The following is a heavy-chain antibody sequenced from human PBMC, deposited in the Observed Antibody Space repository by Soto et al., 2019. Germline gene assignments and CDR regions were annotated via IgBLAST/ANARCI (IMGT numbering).Heavy chain of an antibody. Sequence: EVQLVESGGGLVQPGGSLRLSCAASGFTFSSYWMSWVRQAPGKGLEWVANIRQDGSDKYYVDSVKGRFTISRDNPKNSLNLQMNSLRAEDTAIYYCASPQQWLGQRGDFDYWGQGTLVTVSS. V-gene: IGHV3-7*05. CDR1: GFTFSSYW. D-gene: IGHD6-19*01. CDR3: ASPQQWLGQRGDFDY. J-gene: IGHJ4*02. CDR2: IRQDGSDK.